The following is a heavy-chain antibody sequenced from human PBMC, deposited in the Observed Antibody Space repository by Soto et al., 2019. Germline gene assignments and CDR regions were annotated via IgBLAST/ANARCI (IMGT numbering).Heavy chain of an antibody. V-gene: IGHV3-33*01. J-gene: IGHJ4*02. CDR2: IWYDGSNK. CDR1: GFTFSSYG. D-gene: IGHD1-26*01. CDR3: ARERSWSFDY. Sequence: QVQLVESGGGVVQPGRSLRLSCAASGFTFSSYGMHWVRQAPGKGLEGVAVIWYDGSNKYYADSVKGRFTISRDNSKNTLYLQMNSLRAEDTAVYYCARERSWSFDYWGQGTPVTVSS.